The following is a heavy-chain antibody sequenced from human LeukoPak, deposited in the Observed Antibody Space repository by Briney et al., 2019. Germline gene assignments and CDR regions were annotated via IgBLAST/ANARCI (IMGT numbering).Heavy chain of an antibody. CDR3: AREDYYDSSGYYWYFDL. CDR1: GGSISSGSYY. CDR2: IYTSGST. J-gene: IGHJ2*01. V-gene: IGHV4-61*02. D-gene: IGHD3-22*01. Sequence: SQTLSLTCTVSGGSISSGSYYWSWIRQPAGKGLEWLGRIYTSGSTNYTPSLKSRVTISVDTSKNQFSLKLSSVTAADTAVYYCAREDYYDSSGYYWYFDLWGRGTLVTVSS.